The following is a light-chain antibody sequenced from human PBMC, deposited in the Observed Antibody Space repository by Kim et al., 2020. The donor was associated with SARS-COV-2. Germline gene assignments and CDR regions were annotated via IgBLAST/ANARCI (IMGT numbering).Light chain of an antibody. CDR2: EDD. J-gene: IGLJ2*01. Sequence: NFMLTQPPSFSSSPVPTVTISCTRSSGSIDDNYVQWYQQRPGGVPTTVIYEDDQRPSGVSDRFSGSIDNSSNSASLTISGLRTEDEADYYCQSYNRDNVLFGGGTQLTVL. V-gene: IGLV6-57*04. CDR1: SGSIDDNY. CDR3: QSYNRDNVL.